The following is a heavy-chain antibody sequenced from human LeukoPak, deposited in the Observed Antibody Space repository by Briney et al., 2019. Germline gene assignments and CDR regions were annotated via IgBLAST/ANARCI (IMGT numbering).Heavy chain of an antibody. D-gene: IGHD6-13*01. Sequence: SETLSLTCTVSGGSISDSSSYWCWIRQPPGKGLEWIANIYFTGSTYYSPSLKSRFTISIDTSKNQFSLRLNSVTAADTAVYYCARGPWQQLAHFDNWGQGTLVTVSS. V-gene: IGHV4-39*07. J-gene: IGHJ4*02. CDR1: GGSISDSSSY. CDR3: ARGPWQQLAHFDN. CDR2: IYFTGST.